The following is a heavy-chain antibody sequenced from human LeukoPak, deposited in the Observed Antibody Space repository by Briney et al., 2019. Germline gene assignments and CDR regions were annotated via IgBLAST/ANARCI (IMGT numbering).Heavy chain of an antibody. CDR2: IKEDGSEK. D-gene: IGHD3-10*01. CDR1: GFTFRNYW. V-gene: IGHV3-7*01. J-gene: IGHJ6*02. Sequence: LAGGSLRLSCAASGFTFRNYWMSWVRQAPGKGLEWVANIKEDGSEKHYVDSVKGRFTISRDNAKNSLYLEMNSLRAEDTAVYYLARDYYGSGNPHGMDGWGRGTTVTVSS. CDR3: ARDYYGSGNPHGMDG.